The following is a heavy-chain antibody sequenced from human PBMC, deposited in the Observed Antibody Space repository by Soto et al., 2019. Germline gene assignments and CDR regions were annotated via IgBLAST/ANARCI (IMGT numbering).Heavy chain of an antibody. CDR3: ARTTAVPNTLRSRYFFDF. V-gene: IGHV4-59*01. J-gene: IGHJ4*02. D-gene: IGHD3-9*01. Sequence: PSETLSLTCTVSGGSISSYYWSWIRQPPGKRLEWIGYVYYSGTTNYNPSLKSRVTISIDMSKNQFSLRLSSVTAADTALYYCARTTAVPNTLRSRYFFDFWGQGTPVTVS. CDR1: GGSISSYY. CDR2: VYYSGTT.